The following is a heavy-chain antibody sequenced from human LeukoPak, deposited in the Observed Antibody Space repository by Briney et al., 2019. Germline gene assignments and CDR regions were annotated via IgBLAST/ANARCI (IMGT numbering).Heavy chain of an antibody. CDR1: GYSFTSYW. CDR2: IYPGDSDT. J-gene: IGHJ4*02. D-gene: IGHD3-22*01. V-gene: IGHV5-51*01. Sequence: GESLRISCKGSGYSFTSYWIGWVRQMPGKGLEWMGIIYPGDSDTRYSPSFQGQVTISADQSTSTAYLQWSSLRASDTAMYYCARRSSGYYYLDYWGQGTLVTVPS. CDR3: ARRSSGYYYLDY.